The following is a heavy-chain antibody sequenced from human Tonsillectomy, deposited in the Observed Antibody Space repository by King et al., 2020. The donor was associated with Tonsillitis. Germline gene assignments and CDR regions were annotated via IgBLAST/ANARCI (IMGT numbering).Heavy chain of an antibody. V-gene: IGHV3-64D*06. CDR2: ISSYGGST. CDR1: GFTFSSHS. CDR3: VKGGDGYYYYDSSGPFDY. Sequence: VQLVESGGGLVQRGGSLRLSCSASGFTFSSHSMHWVRQAPGKGLEYLSAISSYGGSTYYADSVKGRFTISRDNSKNTLYLQMTSLRAEDTAVYYCVKGGDGYYYYDSSGPFDYCGQGTLGTVSS. J-gene: IGHJ4*02. D-gene: IGHD3-22*01.